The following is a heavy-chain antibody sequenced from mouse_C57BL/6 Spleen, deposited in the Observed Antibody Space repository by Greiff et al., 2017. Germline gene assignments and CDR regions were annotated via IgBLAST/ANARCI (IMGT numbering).Heavy chain of an antibody. V-gene: IGHV1-39*01. CDR2: INPNYGTT. Sequence: EVQLQQSGPELVKPGASVKISCKASGYSFTDYNMNWVKQSNGKSLEWIGVINPNYGTTSYNQKFKGKATLSVDQSSSTAYMQLNSLTSEDSAVYYCAKGGEPFGYFDVWGTGTTVTVSS. CDR1: GYSFTDYN. CDR3: AKGGEPFGYFDV. J-gene: IGHJ1*03.